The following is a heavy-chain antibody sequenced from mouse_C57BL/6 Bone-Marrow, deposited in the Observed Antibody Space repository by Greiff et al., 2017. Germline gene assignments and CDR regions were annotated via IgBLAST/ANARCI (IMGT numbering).Heavy chain of an antibody. D-gene: IGHD2-2*01. V-gene: IGHV2-2*01. J-gene: IGHJ3*01. CDR2: IWSGGST. CDR1: GFSLTSYG. CDR3: ARSPIYYGYDGFAY. Sequence: VQLVESGPGLVQPSQSLSITCTVSGFSLTSYGVHWVRQSPGKGLEWLGVIWSGGSTDYNAAFISRLSISKDNSKSQVFFKMNSLQADDTAIYYCARSPIYYGYDGFAYWGQGTLVTVSA.